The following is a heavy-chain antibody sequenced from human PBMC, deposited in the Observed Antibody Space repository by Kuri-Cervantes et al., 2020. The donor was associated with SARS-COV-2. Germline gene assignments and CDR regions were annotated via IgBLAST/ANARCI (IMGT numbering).Heavy chain of an antibody. Sequence: GESLKISCAASGFTFNNYAIHWVRQAPGKGLEWVALISYEGSIKSYADSVKGRFTISRDGSKNTLYLQMSSLRHEDTAVYFCAKFGALWELKSMGKLYFDYWGPGTLVTVSS. V-gene: IGHV3-30*18. CDR3: AKFGALWELKSMGKLYFDY. CDR2: ISYEGSIK. J-gene: IGHJ4*02. CDR1: GFTFNNYA. D-gene: IGHD1-26*01.